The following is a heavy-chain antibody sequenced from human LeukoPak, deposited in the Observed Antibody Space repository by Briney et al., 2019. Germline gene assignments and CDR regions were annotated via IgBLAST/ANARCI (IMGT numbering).Heavy chain of an antibody. CDR1: GFTFSSYA. V-gene: IGHV3-23*01. CDR3: ARALLWFGELPPDC. J-gene: IGHJ4*02. D-gene: IGHD3-10*01. Sequence: PGGSLRLSCAASGFTFSSYAMSWVRQAPGKGLEWVSAISGSGGSTYYADSVKGRFTISRDNSKNTLYLQMNSLRAEDTAVYYCARALLWFGELPPDCWGQGTLVTVSS. CDR2: ISGSGGST.